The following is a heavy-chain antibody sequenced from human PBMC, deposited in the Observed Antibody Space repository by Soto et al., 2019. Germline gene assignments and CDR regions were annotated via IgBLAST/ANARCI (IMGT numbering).Heavy chain of an antibody. J-gene: IGHJ4*02. D-gene: IGHD3-22*01. Sequence: SATLSLTCTVSGGSISSSSYYWGWIRQPPGKGLEWIGSIYYSGSTYYNPSLKSRVTISVDTSKNQFSLKLSSVTAADTAVYYCARGRRFYYYDSSGAPLAYRGQGTLVTVSS. CDR1: GGSISSSSYY. CDR2: IYYSGST. V-gene: IGHV4-39*01. CDR3: ARGRRFYYYDSSGAPLAY.